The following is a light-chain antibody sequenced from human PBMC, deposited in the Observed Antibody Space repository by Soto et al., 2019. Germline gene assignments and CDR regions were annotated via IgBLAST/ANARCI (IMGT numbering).Light chain of an antibody. J-gene: IGKJ4*01. CDR2: DAS. V-gene: IGKV1-33*01. Sequence: DIQMTQSPSSLSASVGDRVTIACQASQDISKYLNWYQFRPGQAPKLLIYDASNLETGVPSRVRGSGSATHFSLTITSLQPEDVATYYCHQYDNLLALTFSGGPKVQIK. CDR3: HQYDNLLALT. CDR1: QDISKY.